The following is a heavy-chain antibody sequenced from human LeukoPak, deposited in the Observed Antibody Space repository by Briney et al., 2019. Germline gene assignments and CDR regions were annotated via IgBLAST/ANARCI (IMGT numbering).Heavy chain of an antibody. CDR2: INPNSGGT. CDR3: ARDFDYDILTGYSDY. D-gene: IGHD3-9*01. J-gene: IGHJ4*02. Sequence: ASVKVSCKASRYSFTGYYMHWVRQAPGQGLEWMEWINPNSGGTNYAQKFQGRVTMTRDTSISTAYMELSRLRSDDTAVYYCARDFDYDILTGYSDYWGQGTLVTVSS. V-gene: IGHV1-2*02. CDR1: RYSFTGYY.